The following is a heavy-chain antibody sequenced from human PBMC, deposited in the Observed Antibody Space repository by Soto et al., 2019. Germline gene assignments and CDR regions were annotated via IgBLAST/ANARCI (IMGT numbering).Heavy chain of an antibody. Sequence: GGSLRLSCAASGFTFSSYAMHWVRQAPGKGLEWVAVISYDGSNKYYADSVKGRFTISRDNSKNTLYLQMNSLRAEDTAVYYCARDFRTVTTGRRDYWGQGTLVTVPS. CDR1: GFTFSSYA. CDR3: ARDFRTVTTGRRDY. V-gene: IGHV3-30-3*01. CDR2: ISYDGSNK. J-gene: IGHJ4*02. D-gene: IGHD4-17*01.